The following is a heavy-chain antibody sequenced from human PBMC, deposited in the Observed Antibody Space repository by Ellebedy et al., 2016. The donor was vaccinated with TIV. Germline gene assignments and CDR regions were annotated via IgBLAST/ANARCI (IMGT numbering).Heavy chain of an antibody. CDR2: IYSGGKT. V-gene: IGHV3-53*01. D-gene: IGHD7-27*01. CDR3: ARDRTNWGFLDS. CDR1: EFSFSNYG. J-gene: IGHJ4*02. Sequence: GESLKISXEASEFSFSNYGMYWVRLAPGKGLEWVSVIYSGGKTFYADSVKGRFTVSRDTSRNTLYLQMNGLTPDDTAVYYCARDRTNWGFLDSWGQGTLVTVSS.